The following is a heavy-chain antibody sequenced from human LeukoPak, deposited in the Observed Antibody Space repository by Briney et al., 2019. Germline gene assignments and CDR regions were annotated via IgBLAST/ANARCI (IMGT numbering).Heavy chain of an antibody. J-gene: IGHJ5*02. D-gene: IGHD3-16*01. CDR2: IYYSGST. CDR3: ARDLGGFDP. V-gene: IGHV4-39*07. Sequence: SETLSLTCTVSGGSISSSSYYWGWIRQPPGKGLEWIGSIYYSGSTHYNPSLKSRVTISVDTSENQFSLKLSSVTAADTAVYYCARDLGGFDPWGQGTLVTVSS. CDR1: GGSISSSSYY.